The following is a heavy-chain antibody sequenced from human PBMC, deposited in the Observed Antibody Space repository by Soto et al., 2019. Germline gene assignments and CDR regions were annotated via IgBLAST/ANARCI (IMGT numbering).Heavy chain of an antibody. V-gene: IGHV1-18*04. J-gene: IGHJ6*02. CDR3: ARDYSSSWYWTTLDYYYGMDV. Sequence: ASVKVSCKASGYTFTSYGISWVRQAPGQGLEWMGWISAYNGNTNYAQKLQGRVTMTTDTSTSTAYMELRSLRSDDTAVYYCARDYSSSWYWTTLDYYYGMDVWGQGTTVTV. CDR1: GYTFTSYG. D-gene: IGHD6-13*01. CDR2: ISAYNGNT.